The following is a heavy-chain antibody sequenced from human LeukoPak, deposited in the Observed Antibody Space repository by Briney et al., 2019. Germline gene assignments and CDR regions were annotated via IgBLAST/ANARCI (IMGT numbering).Heavy chain of an antibody. J-gene: IGHJ4*02. CDR3: ARGPTRIAARCFDY. D-gene: IGHD6-6*01. CDR2: INHSGST. V-gene: IGHV4-39*07. Sequence: SETLSLTCSVSGGSISSSSSYWGWIRQPPGKGLEWIGEINHSGSTNYNPSLKSRVTTSVDTSKNQFSLKLSSVTAADTAVYYCARGPTRIAARCFDYWGQGTLVTVSS. CDR1: GGSISSSSSY.